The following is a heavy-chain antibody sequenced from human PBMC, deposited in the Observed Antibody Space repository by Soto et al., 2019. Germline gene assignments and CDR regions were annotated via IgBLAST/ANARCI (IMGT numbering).Heavy chain of an antibody. V-gene: IGHV3-30*09. D-gene: IGHD2-21*02. CDR3: VRDTCSDCFDGDFDL. Sequence: QLVESGGGVVQPGGSLRLSCAASGFAFSRFALHWLRQAPGNGLEWVALISYDGTTKYYPDAVKGRFAISRDNSNNPLDLEMNSLRPEDTAFYYCVRDTCSDCFDGDFDLWGHGTLVTVSS. CDR1: GFAFSRFA. J-gene: IGHJ2*01. CDR2: ISYDGTTK.